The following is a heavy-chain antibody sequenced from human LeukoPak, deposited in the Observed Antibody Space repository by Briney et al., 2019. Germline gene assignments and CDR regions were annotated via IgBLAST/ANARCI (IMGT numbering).Heavy chain of an antibody. CDR3: ARDPADYDFWSGYHDY. V-gene: IGHV3-48*03. J-gene: IGHJ4*02. Sequence: GGSLRLSCAASGFTFSSYEMNWVRQAPGKGLEWVSYISSSGSTIYYADSVKGRFTISRDNAKNSLYLQMNSLRAEDTAVYYCARDPADYDFWSGYHDYWGQGTLVTVSS. D-gene: IGHD3/OR15-3a*01. CDR1: GFTFSSYE. CDR2: ISSSGSTI.